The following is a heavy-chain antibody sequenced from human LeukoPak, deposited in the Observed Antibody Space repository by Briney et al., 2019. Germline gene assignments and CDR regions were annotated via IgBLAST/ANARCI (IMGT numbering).Heavy chain of an antibody. CDR2: INGCDVST. CDR3: ASQYIEVNYYYHMDV. CDR1: GLTFSSYA. J-gene: IGHJ6*03. Sequence: GGSLRLSCAASGLTFSSYAMAWVRRAPGKGLELVSTINGCDVSTYYGGSVKGRFTISRDNSKNTLYLQMNSLRVEDTAVYDCASQYIEVNYYYHMDVWGTGTTVIVSS. V-gene: IGHV3-23*01. D-gene: IGHD5-18*01.